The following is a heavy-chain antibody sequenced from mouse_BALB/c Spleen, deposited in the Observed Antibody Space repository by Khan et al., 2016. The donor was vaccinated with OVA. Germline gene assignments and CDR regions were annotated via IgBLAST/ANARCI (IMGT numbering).Heavy chain of an antibody. CDR2: ICAGGST. CDR1: GFSLTSYG. V-gene: IGHV2-9*02. J-gene: IGHJ3*01. D-gene: IGHD1-2*01. CDR3: ASDRTATPY. Sequence: QMQLEESGPGLVAPSQCLSITCTVSGFSLTSYGVHWVRQPPGKGLEWLGIICAGGSTNYYSALMSSLSISKDNSNSQIFLKLNSQQTDDKSMYYYASDRTATPYWGQGTLVTVSA.